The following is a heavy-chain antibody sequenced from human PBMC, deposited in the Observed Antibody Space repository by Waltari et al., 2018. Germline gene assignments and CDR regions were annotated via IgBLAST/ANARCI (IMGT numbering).Heavy chain of an antibody. CDR2: ISTSGATT. J-gene: IGHJ4*02. Sequence: EVQLMESGGGLVQPGGHLRLSCAASAFTFGSSEMTWVRQAPGKGLEWISYISTSGATTYYADSVKGRFTISRDNAKNSVYLQMTSLKTDDTAVYYCARNGGGLGHWGQGTLVTVSS. CDR1: AFTFGSSE. D-gene: IGHD3-16*01. CDR3: ARNGGGLGH. V-gene: IGHV3-48*03.